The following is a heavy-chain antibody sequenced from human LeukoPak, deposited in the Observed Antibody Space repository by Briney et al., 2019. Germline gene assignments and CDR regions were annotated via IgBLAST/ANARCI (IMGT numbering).Heavy chain of an antibody. CDR1: GXSISSSSYY. CDR3: ARQNYDFWSGYYTVPYN. Sequence: PSETLSLTCTVSGXSISSSSYYWGWIRQPPGKGLEWIGSIYYSGSTYYNPSLKSRVTISVDTSKNQFSLKLSSVTAADSAVYYCARQNYDFWSGYYTVPYNWGQGTLVTVSS. D-gene: IGHD3-3*01. J-gene: IGHJ4*02. V-gene: IGHV4-39*01. CDR2: IYYSGST.